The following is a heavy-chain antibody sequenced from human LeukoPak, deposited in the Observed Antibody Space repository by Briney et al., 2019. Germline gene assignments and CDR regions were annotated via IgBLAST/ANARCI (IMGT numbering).Heavy chain of an antibody. CDR2: IDYSGST. V-gene: IGHV4-39*01. J-gene: IGHJ4*02. CDR3: ARSRWGGLGIDY. CDR1: GGSISSSSYY. D-gene: IGHD3-10*01. Sequence: SETLSPTCTVSGGSISSSSYYWGWIRQPPGKGLEWIGSIDYSGSTYYTPSLKSRVTISVDTSKNQFSLKLSSVTAADTAVYYCARSRWGGLGIDYWGQGTLVTVSS.